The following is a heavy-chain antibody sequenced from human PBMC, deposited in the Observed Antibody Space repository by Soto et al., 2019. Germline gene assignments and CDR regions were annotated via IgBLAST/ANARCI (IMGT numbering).Heavy chain of an antibody. D-gene: IGHD2-15*01. V-gene: IGHV4-31*03. CDR1: GGSISSGGYY. CDR2: IYYSGST. CDR3: VRFSYRPGVYCSGGSCYASGAFDI. J-gene: IGHJ3*02. Sequence: SETLSLTCTVSGGSISSGGYYWSWIRQHPGKGLEWIGYIYYSGSTYYNPSLKSRVTISVGTSKNHFSLKLSSVTAADTAVYYCVRFSYRPGVYCSGGSCYASGAFDIWGQGTMVTV.